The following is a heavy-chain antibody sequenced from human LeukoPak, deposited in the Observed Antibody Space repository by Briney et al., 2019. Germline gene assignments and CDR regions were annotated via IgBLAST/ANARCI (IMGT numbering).Heavy chain of an antibody. CDR3: AKVSGYGGNLYYYYGMDV. D-gene: IGHD4-23*01. J-gene: IGHJ6*02. CDR1: GFTFSSYG. Sequence: GGSLRLSCAASGFTFSSYGMHWVRQAPGKGLEWVAVISYDGSNKYYADSVKGRFTISRDNSKNTLYLQMNSLRAEDTAVYYCAKVSGYGGNLYYYYGMDVWGQGTTVTVSS. V-gene: IGHV3-30*18. CDR2: ISYDGSNK.